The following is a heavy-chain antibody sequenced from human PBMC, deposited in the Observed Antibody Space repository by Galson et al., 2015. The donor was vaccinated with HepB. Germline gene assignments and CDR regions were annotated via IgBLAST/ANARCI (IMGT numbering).Heavy chain of an antibody. CDR2: ISSSSSTI. Sequence: LRLSCAASGFTFSSYSMNWVRQAPGKGLEWVSYISSSSSTIYYADSVKGRFTISRDNAKNSLYLQMNSLRAEDTAVYYCARDSGGYSSGWYGRGSGYFDYWGQGTLVTVSS. CDR1: GFTFSSYS. V-gene: IGHV3-48*01. D-gene: IGHD6-19*01. CDR3: ARDSGGYSSGWYGRGSGYFDY. J-gene: IGHJ4*02.